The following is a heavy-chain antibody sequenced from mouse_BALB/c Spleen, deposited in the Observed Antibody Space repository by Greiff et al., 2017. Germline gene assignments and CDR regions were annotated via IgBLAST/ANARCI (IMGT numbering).Heavy chain of an antibody. CDR1: GFSLTSYG. CDR2: IWAGGST. D-gene: IGHD3-1*01. Sequence: GKLMESGPGLVAPSQSLSITCTVPGFSLTSYGVHWVRQPPGKGLEWLGVIWAGGSTNYNSALMFRLSISKDNSKSQVFLKMNSLPTNDTAMYYCAKDSSGYIRGPMDYWGQGTSVTVSS. J-gene: IGHJ4*01. V-gene: IGHV2-9*02. CDR3: AKDSSGYIRGPMDY.